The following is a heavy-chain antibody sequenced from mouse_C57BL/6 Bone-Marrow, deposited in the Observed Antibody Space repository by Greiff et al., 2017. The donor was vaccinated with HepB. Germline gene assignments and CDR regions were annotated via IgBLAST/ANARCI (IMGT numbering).Heavy chain of an antibody. V-gene: IGHV14-4*01. D-gene: IGHD2-4*01. Sequence: EVQLQQSGAELVRPGASVKLSCTASGFNIKDDYMHWVKQRPEQGLEWIGWIDPENGDTEYASKFQGKATITADTSSNTAYLQLSSLTSEDTAVYYCTNYDYDWFAYWGQGTLVTVSA. J-gene: IGHJ3*01. CDR2: IDPENGDT. CDR3: TNYDYDWFAY. CDR1: GFNIKDDY.